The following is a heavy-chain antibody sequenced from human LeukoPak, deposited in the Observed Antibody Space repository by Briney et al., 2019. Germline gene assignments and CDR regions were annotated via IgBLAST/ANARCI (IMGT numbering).Heavy chain of an antibody. J-gene: IGHJ6*02. CDR2: INTNTGNP. D-gene: IGHD2-15*01. Sequence: GASVKVSCKASGYTFTSYAMNWVGQAPGQGLEWMGWINTNTGNPTYAQGFTGRFVFSLDTSVSTAYLQISSLKAEDTAVYYCARDAIVVVVAAMKYYYGMDVWGQGTTVTVSS. V-gene: IGHV7-4-1*02. CDR1: GYTFTSYA. CDR3: ARDAIVVVVAAMKYYYGMDV.